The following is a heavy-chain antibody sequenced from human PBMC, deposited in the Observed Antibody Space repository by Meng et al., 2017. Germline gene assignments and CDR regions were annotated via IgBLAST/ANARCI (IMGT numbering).Heavy chain of an antibody. CDR1: GYTFTSYG. CDR2: ISAYNGNT. Sequence: ASVKVSCKASGYTFTSYGISWVRQAPGQGLEGMGWISAYNGNTNHAQKLQGRVTMTTDTSTSTAYMELRSLRSDDTAVYYCARLEQERFLEWLPRYYYGMDVWGQGTTVTVSS. D-gene: IGHD3-3*01. J-gene: IGHJ6*02. V-gene: IGHV1-18*01. CDR3: ARLEQERFLEWLPRYYYGMDV.